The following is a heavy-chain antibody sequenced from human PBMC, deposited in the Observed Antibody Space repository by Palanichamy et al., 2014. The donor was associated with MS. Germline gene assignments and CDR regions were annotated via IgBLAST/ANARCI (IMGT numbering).Heavy chain of an antibody. CDR1: GFTFSRHW. CDR3: ARELSWSGRDY. V-gene: IGHV3-7*01. Sequence: EVQLVESGGGLVQPGGSLRLSCVVSGFTFSRHWMTWVRQAPEKGLEWVANIKPYGSDKNYMDSVKGRFTISLDNAKNSLYLQMNSLRVEDTAIYYCARELSWSGRDYWGQGTLVTVSS. D-gene: IGHD6-13*01. CDR2: IKPYGSDK. J-gene: IGHJ4*02.